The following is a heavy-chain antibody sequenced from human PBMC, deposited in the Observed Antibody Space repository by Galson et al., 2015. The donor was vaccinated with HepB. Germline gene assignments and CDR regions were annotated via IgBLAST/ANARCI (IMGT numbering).Heavy chain of an antibody. CDR3: AREFDSSSG. V-gene: IGHV3-21*06. CDR1: EVTFSSYS. CDR2: ISSSSSYI. Sequence: SPRLPCAASEVTFSSYSMNWVRQAPGKGLEWVSSISSSSSYIYYADSVKGRFTISRDNAKNSQYLQMNSLRAEDTAVYYCAREFDSSSGWGQGTLVTVSS. D-gene: IGHD6-6*01. J-gene: IGHJ4*02.